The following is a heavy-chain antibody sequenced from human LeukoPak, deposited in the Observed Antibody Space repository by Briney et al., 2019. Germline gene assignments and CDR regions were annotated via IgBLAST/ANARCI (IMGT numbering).Heavy chain of an antibody. V-gene: IGHV3-23*01. CDR3: AKPGFNYGDAFDI. CDR1: GFPFSSYA. Sequence: PGGSLRLSCAASGFPFSSYAMFWVRQAPGKGLEWVSAVSGSGGTTYHADSVKGRFTISRGNSKNTLYLQMTGLRAADTAIYYCAKPGFNYGDAFDIWGQGTMVIVSS. D-gene: IGHD5-18*01. J-gene: IGHJ3*02. CDR2: VSGSGGTT.